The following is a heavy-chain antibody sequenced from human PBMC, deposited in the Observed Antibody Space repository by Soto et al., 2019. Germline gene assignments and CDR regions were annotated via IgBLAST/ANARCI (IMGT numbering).Heavy chain of an antibody. CDR1: GFTFSSYG. V-gene: IGHV3-33*01. D-gene: IGHD2-2*01. CDR3: ARDGSTVADFDY. Sequence: GGSLRLSCAASGFTFSSYGMHWVRQAPGKGLEWVAVIWYDGSNKYYADSVKGRFTISRDNSKNTLYLQMNSLRAEDTAVYYCARDGSTVADFDYWGQGTLVTVSS. CDR2: IWYDGSNK. J-gene: IGHJ4*02.